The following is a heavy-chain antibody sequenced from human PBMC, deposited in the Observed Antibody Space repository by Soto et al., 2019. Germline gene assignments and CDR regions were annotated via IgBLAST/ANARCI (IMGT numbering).Heavy chain of an antibody. V-gene: IGHV3-30-3*01. J-gene: IGHJ4*02. CDR2: ISYDGSRK. CDR3: ARGVYSGYDPVDC. Sequence: QVQLVESGGGVVQPGSSLRLSCAASGFTCSRYAMLWVRQAPGKGLEWVAVISYDGSRKYYADSVKGRFTISRDSSENTLYLQMNSLRAEDTAVYYCARGVYSGYDPVDCWGQGTLVIVST. CDR1: GFTCSRYA. D-gene: IGHD5-12*01.